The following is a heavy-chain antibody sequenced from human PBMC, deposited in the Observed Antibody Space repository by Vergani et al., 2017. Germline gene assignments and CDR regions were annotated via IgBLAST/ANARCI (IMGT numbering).Heavy chain of an antibody. CDR3: AKQYFVSGNYLCDY. Sequence: EVQLLQSGGGVIQPGGSVRLSCAASGFTFSACPMTWVRQAPGKGLEWVSAISARYPTTYYADSVKGRFTISRDNSKNMLFLQMNNLRTEDTAIYYCAKQYFVSGNYLCDYGGQGTLVTVSS. CDR1: GFTFSACP. J-gene: IGHJ4*02. D-gene: IGHD3-10*01. CDR2: ISARYPTT. V-gene: IGHV3-23*01.